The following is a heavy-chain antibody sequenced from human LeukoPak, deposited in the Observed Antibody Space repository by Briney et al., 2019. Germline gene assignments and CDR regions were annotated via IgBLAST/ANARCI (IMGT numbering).Heavy chain of an antibody. V-gene: IGHV3-15*01. CDR3: TTVTHFNL. CDR2: IKGTDVGGAT. Sequence: GGSLRLSCAASGFTFSSYWMNWVRQAPGKGLEWVGRIKGTDVGGATDYAAPVKGRFIISKDDSKRTLYLQMNSLSPEDTAVYYCTTVTHFNLGGQGTLVTVSS. J-gene: IGHJ1*01. CDR1: GFTFSSYW. D-gene: IGHD3-3*02.